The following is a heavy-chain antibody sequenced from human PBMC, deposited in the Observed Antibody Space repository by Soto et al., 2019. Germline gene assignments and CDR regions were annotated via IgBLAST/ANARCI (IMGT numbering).Heavy chain of an antibody. CDR1: GGTFSSYA. Sequence: GASVKVSCKASGGTFSSYAISWVRQAPGQGLEWMGGIIPIFGTANCAQKFQGRVTITADESTSTAYMELSSLRSEDTAVYYCARAYCSGGSCYPSGYFDYWGQGTLVTVSS. D-gene: IGHD2-15*01. J-gene: IGHJ4*02. CDR2: IIPIFGTA. V-gene: IGHV1-69*13. CDR3: ARAYCSGGSCYPSGYFDY.